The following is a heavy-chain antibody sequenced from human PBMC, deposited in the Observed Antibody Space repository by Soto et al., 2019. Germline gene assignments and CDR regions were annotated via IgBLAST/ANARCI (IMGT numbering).Heavy chain of an antibody. CDR2: IKSKTDGGTT. J-gene: IGHJ5*02. CDR3: TIGSRSRSGSYTP. D-gene: IGHD3-10*01. CDR1: GFTFSNAW. V-gene: IGHV3-15*01. Sequence: EVQLVESGGGLVKPGGSLRLSCAASGFTFSNAWMSWVRQAPGKGLEWVGRIKSKTDGGTTDYAAPVKGRFTISRDDSKNTLYLQMNSLKTEDTAVYYCTIGSRSRSGSYTPWGQGTLVTVSS.